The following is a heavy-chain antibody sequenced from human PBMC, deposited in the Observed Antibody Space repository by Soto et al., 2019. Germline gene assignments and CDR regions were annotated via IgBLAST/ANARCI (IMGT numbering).Heavy chain of an antibody. D-gene: IGHD2-21*02. V-gene: IGHV1-3*01. CDR3: ARDFRTVVVTPDAFDI. CDR2: TNAGNGNT. J-gene: IGHJ3*02. Sequence: ASVKVSCKASGYSFTSYSIHWVRQAPGQSLEWMGWTNAGNGNTKYSQKFQGRVTITRDTSASTAYMELSSLRSEDTAVYYCARDFRTVVVTPDAFDIWGQGTMVTVSS. CDR1: GYSFTSYS.